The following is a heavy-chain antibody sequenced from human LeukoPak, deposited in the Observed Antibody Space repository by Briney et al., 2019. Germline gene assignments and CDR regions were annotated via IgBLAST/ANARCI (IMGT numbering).Heavy chain of an antibody. CDR3: ARGLGQWSRSDYFDS. J-gene: IGHJ4*02. Sequence: SETLSLTCAVYRGSFNDYYWSWIRQPPGKGLEWIGEINHDGSTNHNPSLKSRVTISVDTSKNQFSLRLSSIGAADTAVYYCARGLGQWSRSDYFDSWGQGTLVIVS. V-gene: IGHV4-34*01. D-gene: IGHD2-15*01. CDR1: RGSFNDYY. CDR2: INHDGST.